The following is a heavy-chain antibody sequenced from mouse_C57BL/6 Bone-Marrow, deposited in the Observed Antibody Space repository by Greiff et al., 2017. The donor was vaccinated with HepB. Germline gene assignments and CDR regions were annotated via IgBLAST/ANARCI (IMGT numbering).Heavy chain of an antibody. CDR2: IDPSDSYT. D-gene: IGHD2-5*01. J-gene: IGHJ3*01. CDR1: GYTFTSYW. CDR3: ARESNYGFAY. V-gene: IGHV1-50*01. Sequence: QVQLQQPGAELVKPGASVKLSCKASGYTFTSYWMQWVKQRPGQGLEWIGEIDPSDSYTNYNQKFKGKATLTVDTSSSTASMQLSSLTSEDSAVYYCARESNYGFAYWGQGTLVTVSA.